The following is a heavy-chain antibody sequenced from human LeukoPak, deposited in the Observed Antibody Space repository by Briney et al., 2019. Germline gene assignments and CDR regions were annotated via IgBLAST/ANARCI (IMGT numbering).Heavy chain of an antibody. CDR2: IYSGGST. J-gene: IGHJ4*02. Sequence: GGSLRLSCAASGFTVSSNYMSWVRQAPGKGLEWVSVIYSGGSTYYADSVKGRFTISRDNSKNTLYLQMNSLRAEDTAVYYCARGRDFWSGYYDYFDYWGQGTLVTVSS. D-gene: IGHD3-3*01. V-gene: IGHV3-66*01. CDR1: GFTVSSNY. CDR3: ARGRDFWSGYYDYFDY.